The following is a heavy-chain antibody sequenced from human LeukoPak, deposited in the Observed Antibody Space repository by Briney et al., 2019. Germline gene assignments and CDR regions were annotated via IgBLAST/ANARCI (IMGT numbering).Heavy chain of an antibody. V-gene: IGHV4-39*01. Sequence: SETLSLTCTVSGGSISSSSHYWGWIRQPPGKGLEWIGSIHYSGSTHYNPSLKSRVTISVDTSKNQFSLKLSSVTAADTAVYYCARRSKVALDPWGQGTLVTVSS. D-gene: IGHD2-15*01. J-gene: IGHJ5*02. CDR2: IHYSGST. CDR3: ARRSKVALDP. CDR1: GGSISSSSHY.